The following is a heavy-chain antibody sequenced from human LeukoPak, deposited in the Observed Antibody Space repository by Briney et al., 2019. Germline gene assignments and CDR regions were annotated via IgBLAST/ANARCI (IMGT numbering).Heavy chain of an antibody. J-gene: IGHJ4*02. CDR1: GGFFSGYY. V-gene: IGHV4-34*01. D-gene: IGHD2-2*01. CDR2: INHSGST. CDR3: ARGRRCLDY. Sequence: ASETLSLTCAVYGGFFSGYYWSWIRQPPGKGLEWIGEINHSGSTNYNPSLKSRVTISVDTSKNQFSLKLSSVTAADTAVYYCARGRRCLDYWGQGTLVTVSS.